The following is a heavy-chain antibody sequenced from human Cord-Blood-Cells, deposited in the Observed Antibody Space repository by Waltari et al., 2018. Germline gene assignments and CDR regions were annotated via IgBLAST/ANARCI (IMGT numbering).Heavy chain of an antibody. Sequence: QVQLVQSGAEVKKPGASVKVSCKASGYTFTSYYMHWVRQAPGQGLEWMGIINPRGGSTSYAQKFQGRVTMTRDTSTSTVYMELSSLRSEDTAVYYCARVSGYDYDGYYYYGMDVWGQGTTVTVSS. CDR3: ARVSGYDYDGYYYYGMDV. D-gene: IGHD5-12*01. V-gene: IGHV1-46*01. J-gene: IGHJ6*02. CDR1: GYTFTSYY. CDR2: INPRGGST.